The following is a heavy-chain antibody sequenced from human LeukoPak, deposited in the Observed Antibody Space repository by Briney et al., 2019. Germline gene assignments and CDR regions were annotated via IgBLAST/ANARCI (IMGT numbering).Heavy chain of an antibody. CDR1: GFTFSSYP. CDR3: ARDGGGYYASGTHYYFDC. J-gene: IGHJ4*02. D-gene: IGHD3-10*01. Sequence: GGSLRLSCVASGFTFSSYPMHWVRQAPGKGLEGVGVISYDGSNKYYADSVKGRFTISRDNSKNTLYLQVNSLRAEDTAVYYCARDGGGYYASGTHYYFDCWGQGTLVTVSS. V-gene: IGHV3-30-3*01. CDR2: ISYDGSNK.